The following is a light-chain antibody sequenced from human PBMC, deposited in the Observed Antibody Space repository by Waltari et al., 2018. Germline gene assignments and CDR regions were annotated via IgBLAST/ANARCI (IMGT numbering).Light chain of an antibody. Sequence: QSVLTQPPSVSEAPRQRVTISCSGSSSNIGNNAVNWYQQLPGKAPKLLIYYDDLVPSGVSDRFSGSKSGTSASLAISGLQSEDEADYYCATWDDSLNALVFGGGTKLTVL. J-gene: IGLJ3*02. CDR2: YDD. CDR3: ATWDDSLNALV. V-gene: IGLV1-36*01. CDR1: SSNIGNNA.